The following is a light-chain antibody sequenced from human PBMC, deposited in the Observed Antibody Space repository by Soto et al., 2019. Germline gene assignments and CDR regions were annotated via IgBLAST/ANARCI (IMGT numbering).Light chain of an antibody. V-gene: IGKV3-11*01. CDR1: QSVSNY. CDR3: QQYNNWPPYT. J-gene: IGKJ2*01. Sequence: EIVLTQSAATLSSSPGERATLSCWASQSVSNYLVWYQQKPGQAPKLIINDASKTATGIPARFSGSGYGADFTLTISSLQSEDFAVYYCQQYNNWPPYTFGQGTKVDIK. CDR2: DAS.